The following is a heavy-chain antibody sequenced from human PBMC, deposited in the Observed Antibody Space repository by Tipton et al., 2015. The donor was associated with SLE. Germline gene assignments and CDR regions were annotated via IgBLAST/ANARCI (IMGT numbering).Heavy chain of an antibody. CDR1: GGSISSSSYY. Sequence: TLSLTCTVSGGSISSSSYYWGWIRQPPGKGLEWIGRLYYSGSTYYNPSLKSRVIISVDKSNSQFSLNLSSVTAADTAMYYCASDSSGYYDFDYLGQGTLVTVSS. J-gene: IGHJ4*02. D-gene: IGHD3-22*01. V-gene: IGHV4-39*07. CDR2: LYYSGST. CDR3: ASDSSGYYDFDY.